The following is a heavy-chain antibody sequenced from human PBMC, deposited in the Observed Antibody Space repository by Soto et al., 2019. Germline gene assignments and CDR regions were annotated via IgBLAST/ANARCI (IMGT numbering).Heavy chain of an antibody. V-gene: IGHV3-43D*04. Sequence: PGGSLRLSCAASGFTFDDYAMHWVRQAPGKGLEWVSLISWDGGSTYYADSVKGRFTISRDNSKNSLYLQMNSLRAEDTALYYCAKVNKARWLHGYFDHWGQGTLVTVSS. CDR3: AKVNKARWLHGYFDH. CDR2: ISWDGGST. CDR1: GFTFDDYA. J-gene: IGHJ4*02. D-gene: IGHD5-12*01.